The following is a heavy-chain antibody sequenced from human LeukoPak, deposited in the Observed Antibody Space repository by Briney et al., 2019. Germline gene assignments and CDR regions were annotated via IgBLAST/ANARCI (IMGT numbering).Heavy chain of an antibody. Sequence: PGGSLRLSCAASGFTFSSYAMSWVRQAPGKGLEWVSAISGSGGSTYYADSVKGRFTISRDNAKNSLYLQMNSLRAEDTAVYYCARGNDILTGWGQGTLVTVSS. CDR1: GFTFSSYA. CDR2: ISGSGGST. J-gene: IGHJ4*02. V-gene: IGHV3-23*01. CDR3: ARGNDILTG. D-gene: IGHD3-9*01.